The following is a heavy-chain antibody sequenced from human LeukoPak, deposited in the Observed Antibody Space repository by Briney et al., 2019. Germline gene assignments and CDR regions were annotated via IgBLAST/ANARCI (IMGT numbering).Heavy chain of an antibody. V-gene: IGHV4-39*01. CDR2: IYYSGST. J-gene: IGHJ3*02. CDR1: GGSISSSSYY. Sequence: SETQSLTCTVSGGSISSSSYYWGWIRQPPGKGLEWIGSIYYSGSTYYNPSLKSRVTISVDTSKNQFSLKLSSVTAADTAVYYCARLPKRRYCSSTSCYYDAFDIWGQGTMVTVSS. CDR3: ARLPKRRYCSSTSCYYDAFDI. D-gene: IGHD2-2*01.